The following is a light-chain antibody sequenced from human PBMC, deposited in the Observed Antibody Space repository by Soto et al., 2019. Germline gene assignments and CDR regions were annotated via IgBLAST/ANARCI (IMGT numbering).Light chain of an antibody. J-gene: IGKJ4*01. Sequence: DIQMTQSPSTLSASVGDTVTITCRASQSIRSWLAWYQQIPGKAPKLLIYTASSLEGGVPSRFSGSGSGTEFTLTSSGLQPDDFATYFCQQYNSFPLTFGGGTKVENK. V-gene: IGKV1-5*01. CDR1: QSIRSW. CDR2: TAS. CDR3: QQYNSFPLT.